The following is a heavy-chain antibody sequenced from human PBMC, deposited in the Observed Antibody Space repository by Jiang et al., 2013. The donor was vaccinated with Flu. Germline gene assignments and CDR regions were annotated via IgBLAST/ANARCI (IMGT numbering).Heavy chain of an antibody. CDR3: ARDQVDSSSFTSYYFDY. Sequence: SELQKPGGSVKVSCRASGYTFRSFAMSWVRQAPGQGLEWMGWINTDTGNPTYAQGFTGRFVFSLDTSVSTAYLQISSLKAEDTAVYYCARDQVDSSSFTSYYFDYWGQGT. V-gene: IGHV7-4-1*02. CDR1: GYTFRSFA. D-gene: IGHD6-6*01. J-gene: IGHJ4*02. CDR2: INTDTGNP.